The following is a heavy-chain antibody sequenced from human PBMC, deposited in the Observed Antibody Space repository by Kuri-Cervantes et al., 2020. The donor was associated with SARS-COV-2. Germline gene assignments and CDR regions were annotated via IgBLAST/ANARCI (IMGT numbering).Heavy chain of an antibody. Sequence: GESLKISCAASGFTFSSYSMNWVRQAPGKGLEWVSYISSSSTIYYADSVKGRFTIPRDNAKNSLYLQMNSLRDEDTAVYYCARDSRGYSYGYGHLFDYWGQGTLVTVSS. CDR1: GFTFSSYS. CDR2: ISSSSTI. D-gene: IGHD5-18*01. J-gene: IGHJ4*02. CDR3: ARDSRGYSYGYGHLFDY. V-gene: IGHV3-48*02.